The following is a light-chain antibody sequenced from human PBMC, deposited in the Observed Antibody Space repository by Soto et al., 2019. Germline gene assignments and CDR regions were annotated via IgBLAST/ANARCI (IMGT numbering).Light chain of an antibody. V-gene: IGKV4-1*01. CDR2: WAS. CDR3: HQYYSYPPWT. CDR1: QSILSSSNSKNY. Sequence: DRVRTPSPDSLAVSLGDRATINCKSSQSILSSSNSKNYLAWYQQKPGQPPKLLIYWASIRESGVPDRFSGSGSGTDFTLTISSLQAQDVAVYYCHQYYSYPPWTFCQGTKVAIK. J-gene: IGKJ1*01.